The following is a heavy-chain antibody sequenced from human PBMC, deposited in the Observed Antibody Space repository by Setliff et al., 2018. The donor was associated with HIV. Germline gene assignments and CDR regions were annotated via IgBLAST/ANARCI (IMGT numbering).Heavy chain of an antibody. Sequence: SETLSLTCTVSGGSISNSRYYWSWIRQPPGKGLEWIGSIYYSGSTYYNPSLKSRVTISVDTSKNQFSLKLSSVTAADTAVYYCARVDVYCSGGSCYYYFDYWGQGTLVTVSS. V-gene: IGHV4-39*07. J-gene: IGHJ4*02. CDR2: IYYSGST. CDR3: ARVDVYCSGGSCYYYFDY. CDR1: GGSISNSRYY. D-gene: IGHD2-15*01.